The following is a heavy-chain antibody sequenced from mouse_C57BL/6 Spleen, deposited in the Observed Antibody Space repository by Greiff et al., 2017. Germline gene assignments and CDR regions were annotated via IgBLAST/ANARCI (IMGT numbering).Heavy chain of an antibody. J-gene: IGHJ2*01. CDR1: GYTFTSYW. CDR3: ARSYYYGSSSFDY. D-gene: IGHD1-1*01. Sequence: VQLQQPGAELVRPGSSVKLSCKASGYTFTSYWMHWVKQRPIQGLEWIGNIDPSDSETHYNQKFKDKATLTVDKTSSTAYMQLSSLTSEDSAVYYCARSYYYGSSSFDYWGQGTTLTVSS. CDR2: IDPSDSET. V-gene: IGHV1-52*01.